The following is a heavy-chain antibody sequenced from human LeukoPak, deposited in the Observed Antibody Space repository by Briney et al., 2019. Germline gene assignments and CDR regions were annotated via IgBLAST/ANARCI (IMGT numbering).Heavy chain of an antibody. Sequence: PSETLSLTCAVYGGSFSGYYWSWIRQPPGKGLEWIGEINHSGSTNYNPSFKSRVTISVDTSKNQFSLKLSSVTAADTAVYYCARAAYSSSWYGYWGQGTLVTVSS. CDR1: GGSFSGYY. J-gene: IGHJ4*02. V-gene: IGHV4-34*01. CDR3: ARAAYSSSWYGY. CDR2: INHSGST. D-gene: IGHD6-13*01.